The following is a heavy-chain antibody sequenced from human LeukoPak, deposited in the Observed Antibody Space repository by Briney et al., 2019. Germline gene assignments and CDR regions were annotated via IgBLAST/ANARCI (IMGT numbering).Heavy chain of an antibody. J-gene: IGHJ6*02. Sequence: GGSLRLACVASGFTFDDYAMHWVRQAPGKGLEWVSAISGSGGSTYYADSVKGRFTISRDNSRNTLYLQMNSLRAEDTAVYYCAKGGRLRYFDDRVGYYGMDVWGQGTTVTVSS. V-gene: IGHV3-23*01. D-gene: IGHD3-9*01. CDR1: GFTFDDYA. CDR2: ISGSGGST. CDR3: AKGGRLRYFDDRVGYYGMDV.